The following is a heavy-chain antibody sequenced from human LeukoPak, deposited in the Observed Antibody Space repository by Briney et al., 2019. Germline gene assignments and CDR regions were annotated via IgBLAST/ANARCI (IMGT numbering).Heavy chain of an antibody. J-gene: IGHJ4*02. CDR3: VQGYSGYETGYSLDY. Sequence: PSETLSLTCTVSGGSISSSSYYWGWIRQPPGKGLEWIGSIYYSGSTYYNPSLKSRVTISVDTSKNQFSLKLSSVTAADTAVYYCVQGYSGYETGYSLDYWGQGTLVTVSS. CDR2: IYYSGST. D-gene: IGHD5-12*01. V-gene: IGHV4-39*07. CDR1: GGSISSSSYY.